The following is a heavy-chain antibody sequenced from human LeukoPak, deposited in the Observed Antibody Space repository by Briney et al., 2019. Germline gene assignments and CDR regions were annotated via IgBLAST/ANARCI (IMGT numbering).Heavy chain of an antibody. CDR2: IYTSGST. CDR3: ARGEAVPIIGPIAPFDY. V-gene: IGHV4-4*07. Sequence: TSETLSLTCTVSGGSISSYYWSWIRQPAGKGLEWVGRIYTSGSTNYNPSLKSRVTMSVDTSKNQFSLKLSSVTAADTAVYYCARGEAVPIIGPIAPFDYWGQGILVTVSS. J-gene: IGHJ4*02. CDR1: GGSISSYY. D-gene: IGHD6-13*01.